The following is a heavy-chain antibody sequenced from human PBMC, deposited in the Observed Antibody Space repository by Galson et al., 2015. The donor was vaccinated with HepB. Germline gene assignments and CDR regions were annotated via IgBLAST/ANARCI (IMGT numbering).Heavy chain of an antibody. CDR2: ISDSGAGT. CDR3: AKGYGDYVLFFFDY. J-gene: IGHJ4*02. D-gene: IGHD4-17*01. Sequence: SLRLSCAASGFTFSDYAMNWVRQAPGKRLEWVSSISDSGAGTYYADSVKGRFTTSRDNSKNTLYLQTHSLRAEDTATYFCAKGYGDYVLFFFDYWGQGTLVTVSS. CDR1: GFTFSDYA. V-gene: IGHV3-23*01.